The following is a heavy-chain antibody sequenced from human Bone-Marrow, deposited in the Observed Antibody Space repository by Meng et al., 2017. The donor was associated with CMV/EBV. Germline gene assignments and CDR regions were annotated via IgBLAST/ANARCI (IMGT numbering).Heavy chain of an antibody. V-gene: IGHV6-1*01. Sequence: QGQLHPSGPRLVKPSPTLSLTCAISGDSVSSNSAAWNWTRQSPSRGLECLGRTYYRSKWYNDYAVSVKSRITINPDTSKNQFSLQLNSVTPEDTAVYYCARTSYGYDYWGQGTLVTVSS. CDR1: GDSVSSNSAA. CDR2: TYYRSKWYN. J-gene: IGHJ4*02. CDR3: ARTSYGYDY. D-gene: IGHD5-18*01.